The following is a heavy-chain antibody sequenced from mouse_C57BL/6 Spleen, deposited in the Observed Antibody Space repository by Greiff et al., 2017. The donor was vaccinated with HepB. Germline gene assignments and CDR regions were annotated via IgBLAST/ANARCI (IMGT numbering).Heavy chain of an antibody. CDR2: IHPNSGST. CDR1: GYTFTSYW. D-gene: IGHD2-4*01. V-gene: IGHV1-64*01. J-gene: IGHJ4*01. CDR3: ACYDYEGNAMDY. Sequence: VQLQQPGAELVKPGASVKLSCKASGYTFTSYWMHWVKQRPGQGLEWIGMIHPNSGSTNYNEKFKSKATLTVDKSSSTAYMQLSSLTSEDSAVYYCACYDYEGNAMDYWGQGTSVTVSS.